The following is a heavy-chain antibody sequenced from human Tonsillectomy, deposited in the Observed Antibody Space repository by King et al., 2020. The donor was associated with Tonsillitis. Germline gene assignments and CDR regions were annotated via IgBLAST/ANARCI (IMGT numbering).Heavy chain of an antibody. CDR1: GGSISSSSYY. D-gene: IGHD5-12*01. J-gene: IGHJ5*02. CDR3: AREAVATILENWFDP. V-gene: IGHV4-39*07. CDR2: IYYSGST. Sequence: QLQESGPGLVKPSETLSLTCTVSGGSISSSSYYWGWIRQPPGKGLEWIGSIYYSGSTYYNPSRKSRVTISVDTSKNQFSLKLSSVTAADTAVYYCAREAVATILENWFDPWGQGTLVTVSS.